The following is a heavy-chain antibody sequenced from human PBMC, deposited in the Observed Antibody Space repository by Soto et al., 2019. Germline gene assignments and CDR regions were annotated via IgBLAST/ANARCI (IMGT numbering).Heavy chain of an antibody. CDR2: ISAYNGNT. CDR3: ARGGGGLWFGELLNWFDP. J-gene: IGHJ5*02. Sequence: QVQLVQSGAEVKKPGASVKVSCKASGYTFTSYGISWVRQAPGQGLEWMGWISAYNGNTNYAQKLQGRGTMTTDTSTSTGYRELRSLRSDDTAVYYCARGGGGLWFGELLNWFDPWGQGTLVTVSS. CDR1: GYTFTSYG. D-gene: IGHD3-10*01. V-gene: IGHV1-18*01.